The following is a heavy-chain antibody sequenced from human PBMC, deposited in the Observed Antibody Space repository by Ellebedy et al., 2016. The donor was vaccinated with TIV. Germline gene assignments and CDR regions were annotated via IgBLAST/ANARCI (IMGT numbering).Heavy chain of an antibody. Sequence: ASVKVSCXASGYTFTNYYMHWVRQAPGQGLEYMGWINPHSGDTNYAQKFQGRVTMTRDTSISTAYTELSSLRSDDTAVYYCARGEGATITFSYYYGMDVWGQGATVTVSS. D-gene: IGHD5-12*01. CDR2: INPHSGDT. CDR1: GYTFTNYY. CDR3: ARGEGATITFSYYYGMDV. V-gene: IGHV1-2*02. J-gene: IGHJ6*02.